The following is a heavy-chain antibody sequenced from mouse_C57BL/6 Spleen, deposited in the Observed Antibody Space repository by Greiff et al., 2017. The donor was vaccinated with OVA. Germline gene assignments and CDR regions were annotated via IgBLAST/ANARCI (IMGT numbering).Heavy chain of an antibody. CDR1: GYSITSGYY. Sequence: VQLKESGPGLVKPSQSLSLTCSVTGYSITSGYYWNWIRQFPGNKLEWMGYISYDGSNNYNPSLKNRISITRDTSKNQFFLKLNSVTTEDTATYYCASEDYGLDYWGQGTTLTVSS. D-gene: IGHD1-1*02. CDR2: ISYDGSN. J-gene: IGHJ2*01. CDR3: ASEDYGLDY. V-gene: IGHV3-6*01.